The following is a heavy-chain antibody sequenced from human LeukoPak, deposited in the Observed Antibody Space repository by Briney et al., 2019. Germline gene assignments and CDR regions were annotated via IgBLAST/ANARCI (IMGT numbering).Heavy chain of an antibody. CDR2: INHSGST. V-gene: IGHV4-34*01. Sequence: SETPSLTFAVYGGSFSGYYWSWIRQSPGKGLEGIGEINHSGSTNYNPSLKSRVTISVDTSKNQFSLKLSSVTAADTAVYYCARTEWLHYYFDYWGQGTLVTVSS. J-gene: IGHJ4*02. CDR3: ARTEWLHYYFDY. D-gene: IGHD5-12*01. CDR1: GGSFSGYY.